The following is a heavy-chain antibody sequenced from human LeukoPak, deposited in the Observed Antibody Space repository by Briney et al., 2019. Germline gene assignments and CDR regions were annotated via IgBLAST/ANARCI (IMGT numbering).Heavy chain of an antibody. CDR3: AKDNYYGSMDY. Sequence: GGSLRLSCAASGFTFSSYGMHWARQAPGKGLEWVAVISYDGSNKYYADSVKGRFTISRDNSKNTLYLQMNSLRAEDTAVYYCAKDNYYGSMDYWGQGTLVTVSS. CDR1: GFTFSSYG. J-gene: IGHJ4*02. D-gene: IGHD3-10*01. V-gene: IGHV3-30*18. CDR2: ISYDGSNK.